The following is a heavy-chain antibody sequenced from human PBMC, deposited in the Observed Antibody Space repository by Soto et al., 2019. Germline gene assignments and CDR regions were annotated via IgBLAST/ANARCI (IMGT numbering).Heavy chain of an antibody. J-gene: IGHJ6*02. CDR1: GDSVTGYQ. CDR2: IYYSGSS. V-gene: IGHV4-59*02. Sequence: ASETLSLTCTVSGDSVTGYQWSWIRQPPGGGLEWIGFIYYSGSSNYSPSLKSRVTMSVDTSKNQFSLKLTSVTATDTAVYYCARIRRSGLNYYGLDVWGQGTTVTVSS. CDR3: ARIRRSGLNYYGLDV.